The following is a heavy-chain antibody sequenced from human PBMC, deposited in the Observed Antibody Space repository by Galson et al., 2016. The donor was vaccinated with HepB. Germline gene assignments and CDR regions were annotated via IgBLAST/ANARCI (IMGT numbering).Heavy chain of an antibody. CDR3: ARAAAGAAARFDS. D-gene: IGHD6-25*01. CDR1: GFTFDYYT. Sequence: SLRLSCAASGFTFDYYTMNWVRQAPGRGLEWVSYISRGSDTIHYADSVKGRFTVSRDNAQNSLFLQMNGLRDDDTGVYYCARAAAGAAARFDSWGQGALVTVSS. V-gene: IGHV3-48*02. J-gene: IGHJ4*02. CDR2: ISRGSDTI.